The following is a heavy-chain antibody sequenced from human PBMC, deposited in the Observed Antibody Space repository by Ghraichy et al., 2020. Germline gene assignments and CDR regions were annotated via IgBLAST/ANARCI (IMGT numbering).Heavy chain of an antibody. CDR3: ARWSPAGANDY. CDR1: GYTFTTYA. Sequence: ASVKVSCKASGYTFTTYAMHWVRQAPGQRLEWMGWINAGNGNTKYSQKFQGRVTITRDTSASTAYMELSSLRSEDTAVFYCARWSPAGANDYWGQGTLVTVSS. CDR2: INAGNGNT. J-gene: IGHJ4*02. D-gene: IGHD6-13*01. V-gene: IGHV1-3*01.